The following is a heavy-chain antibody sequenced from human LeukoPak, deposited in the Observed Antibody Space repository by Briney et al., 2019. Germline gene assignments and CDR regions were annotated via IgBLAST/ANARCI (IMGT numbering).Heavy chain of an antibody. D-gene: IGHD4-17*01. CDR3: AREGHDYGDNTPDY. Sequence: ASVKVSCKASGYTXRNYGILWVRQAPGQGLDWMGWVSPYNDNTNYAQNFQGRVTMTTDTSTNLAYMELRSLRYDDTAVYYCAREGHDYGDNTPDYWGRGTLVTVSS. CDR2: VSPYNDNT. CDR1: GYTXRNYG. V-gene: IGHV1-18*01. J-gene: IGHJ4*02.